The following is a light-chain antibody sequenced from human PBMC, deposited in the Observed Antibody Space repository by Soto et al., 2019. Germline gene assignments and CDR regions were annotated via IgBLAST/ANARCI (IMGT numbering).Light chain of an antibody. V-gene: IGLV2-14*01. Sequence: QSALTQPASVSGSPGQSITISCTGTSSDVGGYNYVSWYQQHPGKAPKLMIYDVSNRPSGVSSRFSGSKSGNTASLTISGLQAEDEADYYCSSRTTSSRGVFGGGTKLTVL. CDR1: SSDVGGYNY. CDR3: SSRTTSSRGV. J-gene: IGLJ3*02. CDR2: DVS.